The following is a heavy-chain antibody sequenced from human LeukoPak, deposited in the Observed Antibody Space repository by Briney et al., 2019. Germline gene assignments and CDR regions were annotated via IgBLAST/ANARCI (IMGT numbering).Heavy chain of an antibody. Sequence: GGSLRLSCAASGFTFAIHAMTWVRQAPGKGLEWVSGISGDGASTHYAESVKGQFTISRDNSQNTLFLQMNSLRVEGTAIYYCAKDSYVSGRPLHTFDVWGQGTMVTVSS. D-gene: IGHD3-10*01. V-gene: IGHV3-23*01. CDR3: AKDSYVSGRPLHTFDV. CDR2: ISGDGAST. CDR1: GFTFAIHA. J-gene: IGHJ3*01.